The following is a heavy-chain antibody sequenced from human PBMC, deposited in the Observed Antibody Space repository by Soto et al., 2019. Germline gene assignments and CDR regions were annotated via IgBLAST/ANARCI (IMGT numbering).Heavy chain of an antibody. Sequence: QVQLVESGGGVVQPGRCLRLSCAASGFTFSSYGMHWVRQAPGKGLEWVAVIWYDGSNKYYADSVKGRFTISRDNSKNTLYLQMNSLRAEDTAVYYCARETDSSSWYLSMHYWGQRTLVTVSS. CDR2: IWYDGSNK. CDR1: GFTFSSYG. J-gene: IGHJ4*02. V-gene: IGHV3-33*01. CDR3: ARETDSSSWYLSMHY. D-gene: IGHD6-13*01.